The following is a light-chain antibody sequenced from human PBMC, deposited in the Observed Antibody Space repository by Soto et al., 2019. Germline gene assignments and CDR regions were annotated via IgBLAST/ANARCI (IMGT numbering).Light chain of an antibody. CDR1: SSDVGAYNY. J-gene: IGLJ2*01. CDR2: EVT. Sequence: QSALTQPPSASGSPGPSVTISCTGTSSDVGAYNYVSWYQQRPGKAPKLMIYEVTKRPSAVPDRFSGSKSGNTASLTVSGLHAEDEADYYFSSYAKTSTVVFGGGTQLTVL. CDR3: SSYAKTSTVV. V-gene: IGLV2-8*01.